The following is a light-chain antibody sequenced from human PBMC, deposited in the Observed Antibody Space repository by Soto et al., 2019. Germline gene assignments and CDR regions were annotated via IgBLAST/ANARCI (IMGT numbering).Light chain of an antibody. CDR1: QSVSGW. J-gene: IGKJ1*01. CDR3: KEYNTYSRT. V-gene: IGKV1-5*03. CDR2: KAS. Sequence: DIQMPPSHSTLSSPVVDTVPVTGRASQSVSGWLAWYQQKPGKAPNLLIYKASSLESGVQSRFSGSGSGKEFTITISSMQPDDFETYYCKEYNTYSRTCGHGTKG.